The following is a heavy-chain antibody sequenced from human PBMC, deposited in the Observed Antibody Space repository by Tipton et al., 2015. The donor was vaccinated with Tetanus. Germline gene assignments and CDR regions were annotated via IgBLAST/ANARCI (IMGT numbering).Heavy chain of an antibody. V-gene: IGHV4-30-2*01. Sequence: GLVKPSGTLSLTCNVPGGSITSYSWSWIRQPPGKGLEWIGYTYHTGGTYYNPPLKSRVTISVDRSNNQFSLELTSVTAADTALYYCARAPYNSPGKYYFDYWGQGILVTVSS. CDR1: GGSITSYS. CDR2: TYHTGGT. D-gene: IGHD1-1*01. J-gene: IGHJ4*02. CDR3: ARAPYNSPGKYYFDY.